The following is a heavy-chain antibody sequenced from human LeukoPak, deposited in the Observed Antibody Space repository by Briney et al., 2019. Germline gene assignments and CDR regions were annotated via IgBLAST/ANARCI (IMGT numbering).Heavy chain of an antibody. CDR1: GYSFSIFY. J-gene: IGHJ3*02. CDR2: INPKSGGT. Sequence: ASVTVSCKASGYSFSIFYIHWVRQAPGQGLEWMGWINPKSGGTNYAQKFQGRVTMTRDTSIDTASMELTSLASDDTAIYYCAREGTGDHNSRRPHGFDIWGQGTVVTVSS. D-gene: IGHD3-16*01. V-gene: IGHV1-2*02. CDR3: AREGTGDHNSRRPHGFDI.